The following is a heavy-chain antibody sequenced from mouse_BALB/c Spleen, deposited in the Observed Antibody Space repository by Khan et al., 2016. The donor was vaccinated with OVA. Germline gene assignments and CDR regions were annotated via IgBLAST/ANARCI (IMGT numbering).Heavy chain of an antibody. CDR2: VSSGGSFT. J-gene: IGHJ2*01. Sequence: EVELVESGGDLVKPGGSLKLSCAASGFTFNNYAMSWVRQTPEKRLEWVATVSSGGSFTYYPDSVKGRFTISRDNAKNHLYLQMSSLRSEDTTMYYCARQGGIYDGPFDYWGQGTTLTVSS. D-gene: IGHD2-3*01. CDR1: GFTFNNYA. V-gene: IGHV5-9-3*01. CDR3: ARQGGIYDGPFDY.